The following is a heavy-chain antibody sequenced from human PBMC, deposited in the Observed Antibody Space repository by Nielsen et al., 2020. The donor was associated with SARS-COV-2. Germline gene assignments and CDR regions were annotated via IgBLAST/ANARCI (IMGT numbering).Heavy chain of an antibody. V-gene: IGHV4-39*07. D-gene: IGHD3-22*01. CDR2: IYYSGST. CDR1: GGSISSSSYY. CDR3: ARGLEYYDSSGPMGY. J-gene: IGHJ4*02. Sequence: ESLKISCTVSGGSISSSSYYWGWIRQPPGKGLEWIGSIYYSGSTYYNPSLKSRVTISVDTSKNQFSLKLSSVTAADTAVYYCARGLEYYDSSGPMGYWGQGTLVTVSS.